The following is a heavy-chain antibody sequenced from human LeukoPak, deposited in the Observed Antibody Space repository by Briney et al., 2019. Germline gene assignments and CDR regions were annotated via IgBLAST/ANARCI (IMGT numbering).Heavy chain of an antibody. Sequence: GGSLRLSCAASGFPFSSYAMHWVRQSPGNGLEWVAVISDDGSNKYYADSVKGRFTISRDNSKNTLYLQMNSLRAEDTAVYYCARDPHAMIVVVITPYFDYWGQGTLVTVSS. CDR1: GFPFSSYA. CDR3: ARDPHAMIVVVITPYFDY. D-gene: IGHD3-22*01. V-gene: IGHV3-30-3*01. J-gene: IGHJ4*02. CDR2: ISDDGSNK.